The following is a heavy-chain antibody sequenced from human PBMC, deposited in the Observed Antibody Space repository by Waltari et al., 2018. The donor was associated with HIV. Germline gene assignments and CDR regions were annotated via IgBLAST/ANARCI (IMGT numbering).Heavy chain of an antibody. Sequence: EVQLVESGGDLLKPGGCLRLSCAASGFTLHRVWMSWVRQAPGKGMEWVGRIKTKGDGGATDYAEAVKGRFTISRDDSKNTVYLQMNSLKIEDTAVYYCTSEEDYGSGSHFDYWGQGTLVTVSS. CDR3: TSEEDYGSGSHFDY. V-gene: IGHV3-15*01. CDR2: IKTKGDGGAT. D-gene: IGHD3-10*01. CDR1: GFTLHRVW. J-gene: IGHJ4*02.